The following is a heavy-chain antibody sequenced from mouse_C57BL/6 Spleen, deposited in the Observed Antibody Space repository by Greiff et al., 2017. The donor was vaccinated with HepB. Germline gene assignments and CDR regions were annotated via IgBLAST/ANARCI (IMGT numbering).Heavy chain of an antibody. J-gene: IGHJ2*01. CDR2: ISSGGSYT. D-gene: IGHD1-1*01. CDR3: ARDGSPFDY. Sequence: EVHLVESGGDLVKPGGSLKLSCAASGFTFSSYGMSWVRQTPDKRLEWVATISSGGSYTYYPDSVKGRFTISRDNAKNTLYLQMSSLKSEDTAMYYCARDGSPFDYWGQGTTLTVSS. CDR1: GFTFSSYG. V-gene: IGHV5-6*01.